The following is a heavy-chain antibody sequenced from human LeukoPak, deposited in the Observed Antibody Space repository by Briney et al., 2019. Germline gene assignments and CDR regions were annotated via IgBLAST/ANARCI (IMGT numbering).Heavy chain of an antibody. V-gene: IGHV4-30-4*01. CDR1: GGSISSRDYY. D-gene: IGHD2-15*01. CDR2: ISDSGST. Sequence: SETPSLTCTVSGGSISSRDYYWSWIRQPPGKGLEWIGYISDSGSTRYNPSLKSRVIISVDTSKNHFSLKLTSVTAAGTAIYYCAREEAIVTFGIGRSAHNWFDPWAREPWSPSP. CDR3: AREEAIVTFGIGRSAHNWFDP. J-gene: IGHJ5*02.